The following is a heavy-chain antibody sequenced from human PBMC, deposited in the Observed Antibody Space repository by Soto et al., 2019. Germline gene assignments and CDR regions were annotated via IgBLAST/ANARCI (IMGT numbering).Heavy chain of an antibody. CDR1: GGTFSSYT. D-gene: IGHD3-3*01. V-gene: IGHV1-69*02. Sequence: SVKVSCKASGGTFSSYTISWVRQAPGQGLEWMGRIIPILGIANYAQKFQGRVTITADKSTSTAYMELSSLRSEDTAVYYCARVNTIFGVAPEYYYMDVRGKRTTVTVSS. J-gene: IGHJ6*03. CDR2: IIPILGIA. CDR3: ARVNTIFGVAPEYYYMDV.